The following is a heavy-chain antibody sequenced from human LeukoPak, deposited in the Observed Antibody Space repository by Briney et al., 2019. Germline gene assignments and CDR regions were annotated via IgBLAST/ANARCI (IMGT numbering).Heavy chain of an antibody. Sequence: GGSLRLSCAAPGFTFSSYTMNWVRQAPGKGLEWVSSISSSDTYIYYADSVKGRFTVSRDNAKNSLYLQMNSLRAEDTAVYYCARGITMVRGVIHYFGYWGRGTLVTVSS. V-gene: IGHV3-21*01. CDR2: ISSSDTYI. CDR1: GFTFSSYT. J-gene: IGHJ4*02. D-gene: IGHD3-10*01. CDR3: ARGITMVRGVIHYFGY.